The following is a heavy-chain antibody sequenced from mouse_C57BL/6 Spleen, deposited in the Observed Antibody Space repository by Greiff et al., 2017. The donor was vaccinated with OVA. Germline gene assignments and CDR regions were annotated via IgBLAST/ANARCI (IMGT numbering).Heavy chain of an antibody. D-gene: IGHD1-1*01. Sequence: VQLKQSGPGLVKPSQSLSLTCSVTGYSITSGYYWYWIRQFPGNKLEWMGYISYDGSNNYNPSLKNRISITRDTSKNQFFLKLNSVTTEDTATYYCARDHYYGSPKGYWGQGTTLTVSS. J-gene: IGHJ2*01. V-gene: IGHV3-6*01. CDR3: ARDHYYGSPKGY. CDR1: GYSITSGYY. CDR2: ISYDGSN.